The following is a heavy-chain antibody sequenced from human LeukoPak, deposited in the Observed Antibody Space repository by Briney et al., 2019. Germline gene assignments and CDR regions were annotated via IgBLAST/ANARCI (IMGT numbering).Heavy chain of an antibody. D-gene: IGHD3-22*01. CDR3: ARVYYYDSSGAFDI. V-gene: IGHV1-2*06. CDR1: GYTFTGYY. J-gene: IGHJ3*02. CDR2: INPNSGGT. Sequence: GASVKVSCKASGYTFTGYYMHWVRQAPGQGREWMGRINPNSGGTNYAQKFQGRVTMTRDTSISTAYMELSRLRSDDTAVYNCARVYYYDSSGAFDIWGQGTMVTVSS.